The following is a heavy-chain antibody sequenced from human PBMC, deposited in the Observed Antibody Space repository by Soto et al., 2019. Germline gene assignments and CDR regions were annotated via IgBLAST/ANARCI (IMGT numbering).Heavy chain of an antibody. CDR1: GFSLSTSGVG. CDR3: AYGGNSYGIFDY. D-gene: IGHD5-18*01. J-gene: IGHJ4*02. CDR2: IYWDDDK. V-gene: IGHV2-5*02. Sequence: QITLKESGPTLVKPTQTLTLTCTFSGFSLSTSGVGVGWIRQPPGKALEWLALIYWDDDKRYSPSLKSRLTITKDTSKNQVVLTMTNMGPVDTATYYCAYGGNSYGIFDYWGQGTLVTVSS.